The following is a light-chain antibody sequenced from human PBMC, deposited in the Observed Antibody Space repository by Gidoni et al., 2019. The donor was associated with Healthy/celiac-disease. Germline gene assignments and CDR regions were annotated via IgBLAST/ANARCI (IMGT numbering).Light chain of an antibody. J-gene: IGKJ1*01. CDR2: EAS. V-gene: IGKV1-5*03. CDR3: QQYNSYSWT. Sequence: DTQITQSPSTLSASVGHRVTISCRASQSISSWLAWYQQKAGKAAKLLIYEASSLESGVPSRFSGSGSGTEFTLTISSLQPDDFATYYCQQYNSYSWTFGQXTKVEIK. CDR1: QSISSW.